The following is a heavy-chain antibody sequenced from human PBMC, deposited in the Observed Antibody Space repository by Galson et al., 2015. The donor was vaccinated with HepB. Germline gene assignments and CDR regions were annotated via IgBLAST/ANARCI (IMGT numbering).Heavy chain of an antibody. CDR3: ARSPTSAVAVAGYFDY. CDR2: TYYRSKWYN. V-gene: IGHV6-1*01. Sequence: CAISGDSVSTNRVAWDWIRQSPSRGLEWLGRTYYRSKWYNDYAVSVKSRITINPDTSKNQFSLQLKSVTPEDTAVYYYARSPTSAVAVAGYFDYWGQGTLVPASA. CDR1: GDSVSTNRVA. J-gene: IGHJ4*02. D-gene: IGHD6-19*01.